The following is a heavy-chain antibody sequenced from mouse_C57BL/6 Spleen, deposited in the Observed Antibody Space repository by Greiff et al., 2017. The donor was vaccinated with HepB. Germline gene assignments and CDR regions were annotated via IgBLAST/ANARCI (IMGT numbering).Heavy chain of an antibody. CDR1: GYTFTSYW. J-gene: IGHJ4*01. V-gene: IGHV1-7*01. Sequence: QVQLQQSGAELAKPGASVKLSCKASGYTFTSYWMHWVKQRPGQGLEWIGYINPSSGYTKYNQKFKDKATLTADKSSSTAYMQLSSLTYEDSAVYYCARGDTTVEGAMDDWGQGTSVTVSS. D-gene: IGHD1-1*01. CDR2: INPSSGYT. CDR3: ARGDTTVEGAMDD.